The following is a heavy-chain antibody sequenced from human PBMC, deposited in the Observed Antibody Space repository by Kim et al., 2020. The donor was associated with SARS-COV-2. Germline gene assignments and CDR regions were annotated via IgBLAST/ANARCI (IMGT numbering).Heavy chain of an antibody. J-gene: IGHJ4*02. CDR2: ISASTNYI. CDR1: GFNFNDYT. D-gene: IGHD3-22*01. V-gene: IGHV3-21*01. Sequence: GSLRLSCAASGFNFNDYTMDWVRQTPGKGLEWVSSISASTNYIFYADSVKGRFTISRDHAKNSLYLQMNSLSAEDTAVYYCAGHSSGFPFDYWGQGTLV. CDR3: AGHSSGFPFDY.